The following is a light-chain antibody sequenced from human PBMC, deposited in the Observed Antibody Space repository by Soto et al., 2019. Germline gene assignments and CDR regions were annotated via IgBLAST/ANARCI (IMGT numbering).Light chain of an antibody. CDR3: ATWDDSLNVGI. V-gene: IGLV1-44*01. J-gene: IGLJ2*01. CDR2: SNT. Sequence: QSVLTQPPSASAPPGQRVTISCSGSTSNIGSNAVNWYQQLPGTAPKLLIYSNTQRPSGVPDRITGSKSGTSASLVISGLQSEDESTYYCATWDDSLNVGIFGGGTKLTVL. CDR1: TSNIGSNA.